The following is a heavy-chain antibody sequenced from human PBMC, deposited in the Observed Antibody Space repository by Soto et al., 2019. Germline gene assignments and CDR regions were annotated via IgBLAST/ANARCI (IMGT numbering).Heavy chain of an antibody. CDR3: VKGDESSGYRPFDI. CDR2: IRQDGNEK. CDR1: GFSFSSYW. D-gene: IGHD3-22*01. Sequence: PGGSLRLSCAASGFSFSSYWMVWVLQAPGKGLEWVAKIRQDGNEKNYVDSVKGRFTISRDNAENSLYLQMDSLRAEDTAVYYCVKGDESSGYRPFDIWGQGTMVTVSS. J-gene: IGHJ3*02. V-gene: IGHV3-7*02.